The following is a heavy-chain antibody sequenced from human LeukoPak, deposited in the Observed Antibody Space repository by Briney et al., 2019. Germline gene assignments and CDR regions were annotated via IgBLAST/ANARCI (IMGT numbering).Heavy chain of an antibody. CDR1: GASINTYH. CDR3: AKVDNNNGFDS. V-gene: IGHV4-4*07. D-gene: IGHD1/OR15-1a*01. CDR2: IYADVAT. J-gene: IGHJ5*01. Sequence: SETLSLTCTVYGASINTYHRSWIRQPAGTGLEWIGRIYADVATNYNSSLKSRVTMSVDTSKNQFSLKLDSLTAADTAVYYCAKVDNNNGFDSWGQGTLVTVSS.